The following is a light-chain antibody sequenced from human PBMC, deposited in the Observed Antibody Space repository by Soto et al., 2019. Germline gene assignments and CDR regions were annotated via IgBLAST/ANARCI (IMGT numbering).Light chain of an antibody. CDR2: RNS. CDR3: AAWDDNLSGLYV. J-gene: IGLJ1*01. V-gene: IGLV1-47*01. Sequence: SLVPRSPSASGTPGQMVTIPCYGSASTIGRNYVYWYQQLPGTAPKLLIYRNSQRPSGVPDRFSGSKSGTSASLAISGLRSEDEADYYCAAWDDNLSGLYVFGAGTKVTVL. CDR1: ASTIGRNY.